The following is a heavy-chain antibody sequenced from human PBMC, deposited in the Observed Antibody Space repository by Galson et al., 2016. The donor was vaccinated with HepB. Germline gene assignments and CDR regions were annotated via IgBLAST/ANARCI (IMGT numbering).Heavy chain of an antibody. Sequence: SLRLSCAASGFTFGSYWMHWVRQAPGEGLVWVSHISGDGSITNYGDSVKGRFTVARDNSKNTLYLHMNSLSAEDTAVYYCVRDKVTPGTNWFDPWGQGTLVTVSS. CDR1: GFTFGSYW. J-gene: IGHJ5*02. CDR2: ISGDGSIT. CDR3: VRDKVTPGTNWFDP. V-gene: IGHV3-74*01. D-gene: IGHD4-11*01.